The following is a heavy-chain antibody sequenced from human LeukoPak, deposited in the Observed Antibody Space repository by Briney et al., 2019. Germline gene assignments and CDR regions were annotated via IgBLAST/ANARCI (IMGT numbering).Heavy chain of an antibody. CDR2: VYYRGST. Sequence: SETLSLTCTISGGSLTSYYWSWIRQPPGKGLEWIGYVYYRGSTYYNPSLKSRVTLSVDTSKKQFSLKLTSVTAADTAVYYCARDLDHGGNSVWYFDLWGRGTMVTVSS. CDR3: ARDLDHGGNSVWYFDL. J-gene: IGHJ2*01. V-gene: IGHV4-59*01. D-gene: IGHD4-23*01. CDR1: GGSLTSYY.